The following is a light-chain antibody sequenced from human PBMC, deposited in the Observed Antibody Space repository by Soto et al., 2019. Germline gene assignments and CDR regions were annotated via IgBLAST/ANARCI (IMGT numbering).Light chain of an antibody. V-gene: IGKV4-1*01. J-gene: IGKJ2*01. CDR2: WAS. Sequence: DIVMTQSPDSLAVSLGERATIYCKSSQSVLYSSNNKNYLAWYQQKPGQPPKLLIFWASTRESGVPDRFSGSGPGTDLTLTISSLQAEDVAVYYCQQYYNTPYTFGQGTKLEIK. CDR3: QQYYNTPYT. CDR1: QSVLYSSNNKNY.